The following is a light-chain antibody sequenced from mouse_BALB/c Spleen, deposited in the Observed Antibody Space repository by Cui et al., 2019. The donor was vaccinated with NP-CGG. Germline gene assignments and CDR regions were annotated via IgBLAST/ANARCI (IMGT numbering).Light chain of an antibody. CDR1: TGAVTTSNY. Sequence: QAVVTQESVLTTSPGETVTLTCRSSTGAVTTSNYANWVQEKPDHLFTGLIGGTNNRAPGVPARFSGSLIGDKAALTITGAQTEDEAIYFCVLWYSNHWVFGGGTKLTVL. CDR3: VLWYSNHWV. J-gene: IGLJ1*01. CDR2: GTN. V-gene: IGLV1*01.